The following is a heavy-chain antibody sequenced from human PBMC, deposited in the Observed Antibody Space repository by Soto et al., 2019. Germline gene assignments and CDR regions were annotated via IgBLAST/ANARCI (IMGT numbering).Heavy chain of an antibody. CDR1: GFTFSSYA. Sequence: GGSLRLSCAASGFTFSSYAMSWVRQAPGKGLEWVSAISGSGGSTYYADSVKGRFTISRDNAKNSLYLQMNSLRAEDTAVYYCARYYSDSTDYYGMDVWGQGTPVTVS. CDR3: ARYYSDSTDYYGMDV. D-gene: IGHD3-22*01. CDR2: ISGSGGST. V-gene: IGHV3-23*01. J-gene: IGHJ6*02.